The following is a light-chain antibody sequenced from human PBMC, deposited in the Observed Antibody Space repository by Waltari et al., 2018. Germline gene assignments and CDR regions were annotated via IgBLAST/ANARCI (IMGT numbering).Light chain of an antibody. Sequence: QSALTQPASVSGSPGQSITISCTGTSRDVGTYHYVPWYQQHPGKAPKLMIFDVSIRPSGVSNRFSGSKSGNTASLTISGLQAEDEADYYCSSYISSSTLELFGGGTSLTVL. CDR1: SRDVGTYHY. CDR3: SSYISSSTLEL. V-gene: IGLV2-14*03. J-gene: IGLJ2*01. CDR2: DVS.